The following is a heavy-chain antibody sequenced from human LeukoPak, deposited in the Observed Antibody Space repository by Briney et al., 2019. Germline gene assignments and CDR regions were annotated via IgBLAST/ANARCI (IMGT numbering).Heavy chain of an antibody. Sequence: SVKVSCKASGFTFTTSAVQWVRQARGQRLEWIGWIVVGSGDTSSAQKFQERVTITRDMSTSTVYMELRSLRSDDTAVYYCAREMGGQGSYFNGPHAFDIWGQGTMVTVSS. CDR3: AREMGGQGSYFNGPHAFDI. CDR2: IVVGSGDT. D-gene: IGHD1-26*01. CDR1: GFTFTTSA. V-gene: IGHV1-58*01. J-gene: IGHJ3*02.